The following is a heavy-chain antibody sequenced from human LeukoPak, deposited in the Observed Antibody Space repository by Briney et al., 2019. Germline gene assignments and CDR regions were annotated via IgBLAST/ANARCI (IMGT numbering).Heavy chain of an antibody. D-gene: IGHD3-22*01. J-gene: IGHJ4*02. Sequence: GGSLSLSRAASGFSFSRSSMSWVRQAPGKGLEWVASITASSTYIYYADSVKGRFTISRDNAEKSVYLQMNSLRAEDTAVYYCAREYYYDGNAVTYWGQGILVTVSS. CDR1: GFSFSRSS. CDR3: AREYYYDGNAVTY. CDR2: ITASSTYI. V-gene: IGHV3-21*01.